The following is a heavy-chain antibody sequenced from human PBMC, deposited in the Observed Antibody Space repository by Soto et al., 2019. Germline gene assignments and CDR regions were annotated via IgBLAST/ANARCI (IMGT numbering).Heavy chain of an antibody. V-gene: IGHV1-18*01. D-gene: IGHD1-26*01. CDR3: ARTTHEEPTFDY. J-gene: IGHJ4*02. Sequence: SVKVSCKASGYSFTHYGISWVRQAPGQGLEWMGWVTGYDGTAKYEERFQGRVTMTTDTSTNTAYLDLRRLNSDDTAVYYCARTTHEEPTFDYWGLGTLVTVSS. CDR2: VTGYDGTA. CDR1: GYSFTHYG.